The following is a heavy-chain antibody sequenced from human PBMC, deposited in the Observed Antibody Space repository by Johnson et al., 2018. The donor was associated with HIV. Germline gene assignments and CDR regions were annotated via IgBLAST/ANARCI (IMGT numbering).Heavy chain of an antibody. D-gene: IGHD3-10*01. V-gene: IGHV3-11*04. CDR1: GFTFSDYY. Sequence: QVQVVESGGGVVQPGGSLRLSCAASGFTFSDYYMSWISQAPGKGLEWVSYIRSSGSITYSADSVKGRFTRSRANSKTTRYRQFASRRAMDTAVSAYAKNTLYLQMNSLRAEDTAVYYCAKSTQASIVRESGPYGAFDIWGQGTMVTVSS. J-gene: IGHJ3*02. CDR2: IRSSGSIT. CDR3: AKNTLYLQMNSLRAEDTAVYYCAKSTQASIVRESGPYGAFDI.